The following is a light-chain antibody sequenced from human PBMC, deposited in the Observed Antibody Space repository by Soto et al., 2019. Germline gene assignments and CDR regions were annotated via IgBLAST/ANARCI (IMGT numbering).Light chain of an antibody. V-gene: IGKV4-1*01. J-gene: IGKJ4*01. CDR1: QSVLYSTNNKNY. CDR2: WAA. CDR3: QQYYITPLT. Sequence: DIVMTQSPDSLAVSLGERATINCKSSQSVLYSTNNKNYLAWYQQKPGQPPTLLIYWAATRESGVPDRFSGSGSGTDFPLTISSLQAEDVAVYYCQQYYITPLTFGGGTKVEIK.